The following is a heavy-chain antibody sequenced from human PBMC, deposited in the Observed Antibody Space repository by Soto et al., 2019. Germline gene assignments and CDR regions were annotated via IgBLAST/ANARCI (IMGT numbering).Heavy chain of an antibody. CDR2: ISGSGGST. D-gene: IGHD2-2*01. V-gene: IGHV3-23*01. Sequence: EVQLLESGGGLVQPGGSLRLSCAASGFTFSSYAMSWVRQAPGKGLEWVSAISGSGGSTYYADPVKGRFTISRDNSKNTLYLQMNSLRAEDTAVYYCAKETARRLCSSTSCAGYWGQGTLVTVSS. CDR1: GFTFSSYA. CDR3: AKETARRLCSSTSCAGY. J-gene: IGHJ4*02.